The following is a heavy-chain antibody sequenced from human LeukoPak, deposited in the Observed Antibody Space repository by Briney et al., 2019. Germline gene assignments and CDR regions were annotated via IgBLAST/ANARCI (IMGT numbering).Heavy chain of an antibody. CDR1: GITFSNYA. D-gene: IGHD2-2*01. CDR2: ISSSSSYI. V-gene: IGHV3-21*01. Sequence: GGSLRLSCAASGITFSNYAMSWVRQAPGKVLEWVSSISSSSSYIYYADSVKGRFTISRDNAKNSLYLQMNSLRAEDTAVYYCARARGYCSSTSCPADYWGQGTLVTVSS. CDR3: ARARGYCSSTSCPADY. J-gene: IGHJ4*02.